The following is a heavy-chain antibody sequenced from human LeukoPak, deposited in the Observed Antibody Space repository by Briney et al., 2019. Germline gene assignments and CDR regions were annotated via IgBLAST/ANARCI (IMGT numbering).Heavy chain of an antibody. CDR2: ISAYNGNT. D-gene: IGHD3-22*01. V-gene: IGHV1-18*01. CDR3: ARDYYDSSGSVMGFDP. CDR1: GYTFTSYG. Sequence: ASVKVSCKASGYTFTSYGISWVRQAPGQGLEWMGWISAYNGNTNYAQKLQGRVTMTTDTSTSTAYMELRSLRSDDTAVYHCARDYYDSSGSVMGFDPWGQGTLVTVSS. J-gene: IGHJ5*02.